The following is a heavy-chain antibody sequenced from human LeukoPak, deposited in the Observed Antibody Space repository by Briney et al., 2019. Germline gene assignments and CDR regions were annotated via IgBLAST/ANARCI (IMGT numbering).Heavy chain of an antibody. CDR1: GYTFTSCG. V-gene: IGHV1-18*01. CDR2: ISAYNGNT. J-gene: IGHJ6*02. CDR3: ASGGGSGTWGAYYYYAMDV. D-gene: IGHD3-10*01. Sequence: ASVKVSCKASGYTFTSCGISWVRQAPGQGLEWMGWISAYNGNTNYAQKFQGRVTMTRNTSISTAYMELSGLRSEDTAVYYCASGGGSGTWGAYYYYAMDVWGQGTTVTVSS.